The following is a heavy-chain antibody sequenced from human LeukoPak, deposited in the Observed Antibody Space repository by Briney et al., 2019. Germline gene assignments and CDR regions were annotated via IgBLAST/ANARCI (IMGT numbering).Heavy chain of an antibody. V-gene: IGHV4-4*07. Sequence: PSETLSLTCTVSGGSISSYYWSWIRQPAGKGLEWIGRIYSSGSTNYNPSLKSRVTISVDKSKNQFSLKLSSVTAADTAVYYCASSASDCSSTSCYRGWFDPWGQGTLVTVSS. CDR3: ASSASDCSSTSCYRGWFDP. J-gene: IGHJ5*02. D-gene: IGHD2-2*01. CDR2: IYSSGST. CDR1: GGSISSYY.